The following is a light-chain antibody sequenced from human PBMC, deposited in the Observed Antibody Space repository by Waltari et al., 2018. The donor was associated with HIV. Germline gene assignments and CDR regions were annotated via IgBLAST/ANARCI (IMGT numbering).Light chain of an antibody. Sequence: QSALTQPASVSGSPGQSITISCTGTSSDDGGDNYVSCYQQHPGKAPKLMIYDVSNRPSGVSNRFSGSKSGNTASLTISGLQAEDEADYYCSSYTSSSTPYVFGTGTKVTVL. CDR1: SSDDGGDNY. CDR2: DVS. J-gene: IGLJ1*01. CDR3: SSYTSSSTPYV. V-gene: IGLV2-14*03.